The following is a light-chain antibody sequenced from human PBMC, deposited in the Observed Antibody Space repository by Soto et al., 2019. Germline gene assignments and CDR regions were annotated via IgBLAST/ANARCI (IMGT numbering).Light chain of an antibody. V-gene: IGKV3-20*01. CDR2: GAS. J-gene: IGKJ1*01. CDR3: QQYGSSPKT. Sequence: EIVLTQSPGTLSLSPGERATLSCRASQSVSSSYLAWYQQKPGQAPRLLIYGASSRATGIPDGFSGSGSGTDVTLTISRLEPEDFAVYYCQQYGSSPKTFGHGTKVEIK. CDR1: QSVSSSY.